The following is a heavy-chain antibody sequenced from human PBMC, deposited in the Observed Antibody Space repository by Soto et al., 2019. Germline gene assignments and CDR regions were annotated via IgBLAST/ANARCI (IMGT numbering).Heavy chain of an antibody. Sequence: QVQLQESGPGLVKPSQTLSLTCTVSGGSISSGGYYWSWIRQHPGKGLEWIGYIYYSGSTYYNPSLKSRVTISVDTSKNQFSLKLSSVTAADTAVYYCAREDIVVVPAAMTDYYYYYMDVWGKGTTVTVSS. CDR1: GGSISSGGYY. CDR3: AREDIVVVPAAMTDYYYYYMDV. CDR2: IYYSGST. V-gene: IGHV4-31*03. J-gene: IGHJ6*03. D-gene: IGHD2-2*01.